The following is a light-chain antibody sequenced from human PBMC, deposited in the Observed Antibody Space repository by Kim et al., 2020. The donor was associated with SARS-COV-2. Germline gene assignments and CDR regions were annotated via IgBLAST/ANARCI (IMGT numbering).Light chain of an antibody. Sequence: PGERATLSCRARQSVSSNLAWYQQQPGQAPRLLIYGASTRATGIPARFSGSGSGTEFTLTISSLQSEDFAVYYCQQYNNWPPRWTFGQGTKVDIK. CDR1: QSVSSN. V-gene: IGKV3-15*01. CDR2: GAS. J-gene: IGKJ1*01. CDR3: QQYNNWPPRWT.